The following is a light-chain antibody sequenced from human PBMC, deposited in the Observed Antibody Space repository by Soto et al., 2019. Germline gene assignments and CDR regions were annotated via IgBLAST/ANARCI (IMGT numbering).Light chain of an antibody. CDR3: QQYNQWPGT. CDR1: QSIGSN. V-gene: IGKV3-15*01. CDR2: GAS. Sequence: EIVLTQSPDTLSVSPGESATLSCRASQSIGSNLAWYQQKPGQSPRLLTYGASSRATGVPVRFSGSGSGVGFTLTIGGLQSEDFAVYHCQQYNQWPGTFGQGTKVDIK. J-gene: IGKJ1*01.